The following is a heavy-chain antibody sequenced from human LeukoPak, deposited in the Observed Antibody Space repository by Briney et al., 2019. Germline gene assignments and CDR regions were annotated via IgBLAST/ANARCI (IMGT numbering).Heavy chain of an antibody. J-gene: IGHJ4*02. CDR2: IRGSGDNT. CDR3: AKGSYYDSSGSFYFDY. CDR1: GFTFSGYA. V-gene: IGHV3-23*01. Sequence: GGSLRLSCAASGFTFSGYAMSWVRQAPGKGLEWVSGIRGSGDNTYYADSVKGRFTISRDNSKNTLYVQVNSLGTEDTAAYYCAKGSYYDSSGSFYFDYWGQGTLVTVSS. D-gene: IGHD3-22*01.